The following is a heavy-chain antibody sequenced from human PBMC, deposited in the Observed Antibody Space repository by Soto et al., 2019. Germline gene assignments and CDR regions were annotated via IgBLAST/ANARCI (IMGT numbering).Heavy chain of an antibody. Sequence: ASVKVSCKASGYTFTSYYMHWVRQAPGQGLEWMGIINPSGGSTSYAQKFQGRVTMTRDTSTSTVYMELSSLRPEDTAVYYCARVTEGPYYFDYWGQGTLVTVSS. CDR2: INPSGGST. V-gene: IGHV1-46*01. CDR3: ARVTEGPYYFDY. CDR1: GYTFTSYY. J-gene: IGHJ4*02.